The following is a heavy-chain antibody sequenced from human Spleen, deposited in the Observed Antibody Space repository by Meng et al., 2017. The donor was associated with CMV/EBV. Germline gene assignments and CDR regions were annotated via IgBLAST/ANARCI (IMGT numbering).Heavy chain of an antibody. V-gene: IGHV3-21*01. Sequence: WSRQAPGKGLEWVSSISTTGSYIYYADSMKGRFTISRDNAKNSVFLQMNSLRADDTAVYYCARDRGGGYGLWSAYYTQGRTSYYFDSWGRGTLVTVSS. CDR3: ARDRGGGYGLWSAYYTQGRTSYYFDS. CDR2: ISTTGSYI. J-gene: IGHJ4*02. D-gene: IGHD3-3*01.